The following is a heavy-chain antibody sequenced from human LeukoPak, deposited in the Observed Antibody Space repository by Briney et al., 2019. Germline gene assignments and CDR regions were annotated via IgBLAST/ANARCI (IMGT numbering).Heavy chain of an antibody. CDR2: ISSSGRNI. Sequence: GGSLRLSCAASGFTFSNYELNWVRQAPGKGLEWVSYISSSGRNIYYADSVKGRFTISRDNAKNSLYLQMNGLRAEDTAVYYCARAGYCSGGSCYGSDYWGQGTLVSVSS. CDR3: ARAGYCSGGSCYGSDY. V-gene: IGHV3-48*03. D-gene: IGHD2-15*01. CDR1: GFTFSNYE. J-gene: IGHJ4*02.